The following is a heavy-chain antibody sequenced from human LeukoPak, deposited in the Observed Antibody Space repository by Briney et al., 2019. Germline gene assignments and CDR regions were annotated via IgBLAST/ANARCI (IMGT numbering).Heavy chain of an antibody. D-gene: IGHD4-17*01. Sequence: GGSLRLSCAASVFTFSSYAMHWVRQAPGKGLEWVAVISHDGSNEVYADPVKGRFTISRDNSKNTLYLQMNSLRAEDTAVYYCAREGGLRLTTRYFDYWGQGTLVTVSS. CDR3: AREGGLRLTTRYFDY. J-gene: IGHJ4*02. CDR2: ISHDGSNE. CDR1: VFTFSSYA. V-gene: IGHV3-30-3*01.